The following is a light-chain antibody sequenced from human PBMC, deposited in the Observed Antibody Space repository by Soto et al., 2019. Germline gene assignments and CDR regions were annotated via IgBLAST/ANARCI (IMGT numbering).Light chain of an antibody. J-gene: IGLJ1*01. Sequence: SVLTQPASVSGSPGQSITISCTGTSGDVGTYNLVSWYQQHPGKAPKLMIFEGSKRPSGVSNRFSGSKSGNTASLTISGLQAEDEADYYCCSYARSSTYVFGTGTKVTVL. CDR2: EGS. CDR1: SGDVGTYNL. V-gene: IGLV2-23*01. CDR3: CSYARSSTYV.